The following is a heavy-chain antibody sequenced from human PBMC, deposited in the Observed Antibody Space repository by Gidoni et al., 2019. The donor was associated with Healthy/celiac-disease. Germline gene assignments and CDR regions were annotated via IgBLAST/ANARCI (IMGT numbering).Heavy chain of an antibody. Sequence: VKGRFTISRDNSKNTLYLQMNSLRAEDTAVYYCARDFPRMFIAFTYYFDYWGQGTLVTVSS. D-gene: IGHD3-16*01. CDR3: ARDFPRMFIAFTYYFDY. J-gene: IGHJ4*02. V-gene: IGHV3-30*01.